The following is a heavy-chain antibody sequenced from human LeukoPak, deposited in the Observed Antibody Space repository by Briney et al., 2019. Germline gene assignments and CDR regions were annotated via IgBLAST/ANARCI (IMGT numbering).Heavy chain of an antibody. J-gene: IGHJ4*02. D-gene: IGHD6-19*01. V-gene: IGHV4-38-2*02. CDR1: DDSITMYY. CDR2: IYHSGST. Sequence: SETLSLTCTVSDDSITMYYWTWIRQPPGKGLEWIGNIYHSGSTYYNSSLQSRVTISLDTSKNQFSLNLRSVAAADTAVYYCARDPSSAVAGNYFDYWGQGTLVTVSS. CDR3: ARDPSSAVAGNYFDY.